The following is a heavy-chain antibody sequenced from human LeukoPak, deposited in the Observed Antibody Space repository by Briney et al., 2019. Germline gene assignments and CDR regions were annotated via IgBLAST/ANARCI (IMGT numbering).Heavy chain of an antibody. Sequence: GGSLRLSCAASGFIFSNYGMHWVRQAPGKGLEWVALIWYDGRNKYYVDSVKGRFTISRDNSKNTLYLQMNSLTAEDTAVYYCTADVSDSDGPSHDYWGQGTLVTVSS. CDR3: TADVSDSDGPSHDY. D-gene: IGHD2-15*01. V-gene: IGHV3-33*01. CDR1: GFIFSNYG. CDR2: IWYDGRNK. J-gene: IGHJ4*02.